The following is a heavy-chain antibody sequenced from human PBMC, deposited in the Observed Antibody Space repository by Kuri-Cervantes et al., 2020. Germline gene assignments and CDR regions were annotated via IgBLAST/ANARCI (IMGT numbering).Heavy chain of an antibody. CDR3: AKSVVPAASGDY. J-gene: IGHJ4*02. CDR2: ISSSSSYI. CDR1: GFTFSSYS. D-gene: IGHD2-2*01. V-gene: IGHV3-21*01. Sequence: GESLKISCAASGFTFSSYSMNWVRQAPGKGLEWVSSISSSSSYIYYADSVKGRFTISRDNAKNSLYLQMNSLRAEDTAVYYCAKSVVPAASGDYWGQGTLVTVSS.